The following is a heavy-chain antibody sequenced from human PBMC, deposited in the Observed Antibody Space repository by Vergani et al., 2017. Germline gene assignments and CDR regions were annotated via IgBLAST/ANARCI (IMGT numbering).Heavy chain of an antibody. V-gene: IGHV4-59*01. CDR2: MYHSGST. J-gene: IGHJ5*02. D-gene: IGHD1-26*01. Sequence: QVRLQESGPGLVKPSETLSLTCSVSGGSMSGYYWSGIRQPPGKELEWIGYMYHSGSTNYNPSLETRVTISGDTSKNQFSLKLNSVTAADTAVSYCGKVAYFYCLASRLLDLWGQGILVTVSS. CDR1: GGSMSGYY. CDR3: GKVAYFYCLASRLLDL.